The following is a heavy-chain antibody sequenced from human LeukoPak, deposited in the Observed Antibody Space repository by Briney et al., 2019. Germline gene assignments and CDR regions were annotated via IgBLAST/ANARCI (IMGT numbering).Heavy chain of an antibody. J-gene: IGHJ4*02. CDR3: ASGGVMVRESGTNPYYFDY. CDR2: MYNSGST. V-gene: IGHV4-59*01. CDR1: HGSISSYS. D-gene: IGHD3-10*01. Sequence: KPSETLSLTCTVSHGSISSYSWSWIRQTPEKGLEWIGCMYNSGSTNYNPSLKSRVTISVDTAKNQFSLKLRSVTAADTAVYYCASGGVMVRESGTNPYYFDYWGQGALVTVSS.